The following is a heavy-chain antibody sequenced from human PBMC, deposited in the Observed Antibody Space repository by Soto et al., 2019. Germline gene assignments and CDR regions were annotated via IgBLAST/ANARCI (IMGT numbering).Heavy chain of an antibody. J-gene: IGHJ3*02. CDR3: ARATEDYGGNSDAFDI. Sequence: QVQLQESGPGLVKPSETLSLTCTVSGGSISSYYWSWIRQPPGKGLEWIGYIYYSGSTNYNPSLKSRVTISVDTSKNQFSLKLSSVTAADTAVYYCARATEDYGGNSDAFDIWGQGTMVTVSS. V-gene: IGHV4-59*01. CDR1: GGSISSYY. CDR2: IYYSGST. D-gene: IGHD4-17*01.